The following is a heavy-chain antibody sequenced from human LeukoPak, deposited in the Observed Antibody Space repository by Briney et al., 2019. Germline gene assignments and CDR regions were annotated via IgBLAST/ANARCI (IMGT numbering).Heavy chain of an antibody. J-gene: IGHJ5*02. D-gene: IGHD1-1*01. Sequence: GGSLRLSCAASGFTFSTYDMSWVRQAPGKGLEWVATIASAGRGATYYADSVKGRFTVSTDKSKKTLYLQMNRLRVQDTAIYYCAELNDRINWYDPWGQGALVIVSS. CDR1: GFTFSTYD. V-gene: IGHV3-23*01. CDR2: IASAGRGAT. CDR3: AELNDRINWYDP.